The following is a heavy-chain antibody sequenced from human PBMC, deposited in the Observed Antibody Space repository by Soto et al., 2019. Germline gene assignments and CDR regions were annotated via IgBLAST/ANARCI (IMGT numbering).Heavy chain of an antibody. CDR2: ISPNSGGT. D-gene: IGHD1-7*01. CDR1: GYTFTGYY. Sequence: QVQLVQSGAEVKKSGASVKVSCKASGYTFTGYYIHWVRQAPGQGFEWMGEISPNSGGTKYAQKFQGSVTMTRDTSTSTVYMELNNLSPDDTAVYYCGRGRSGELVVFYWGQGTLVTVYS. J-gene: IGHJ4*02. CDR3: GRGRSGELVVFY. V-gene: IGHV1-2*02.